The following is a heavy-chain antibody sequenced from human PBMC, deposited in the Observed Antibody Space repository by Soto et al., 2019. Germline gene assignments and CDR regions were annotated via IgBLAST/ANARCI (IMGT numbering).Heavy chain of an antibody. CDR1: GGSFSGYY. J-gene: IGHJ4*02. CDR3: ARGLPGIAVTARGGDY. D-gene: IGHD6-19*01. V-gene: IGHV4-34*01. CDR2: INHSGST. Sequence: SETLSLTCAVYGGSFSGYYWSWIRKPPGKGLEWIGEINHSGSTNYNPSLKSRVTISVDTSKNQFPLKLSSVTAADTAVYYCARGLPGIAVTARGGDYWGQGTLVTVSS.